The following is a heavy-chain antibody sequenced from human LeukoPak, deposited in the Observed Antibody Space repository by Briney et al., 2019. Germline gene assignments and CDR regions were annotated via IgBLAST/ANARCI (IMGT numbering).Heavy chain of an antibody. J-gene: IGHJ3*02. CDR2: INRSGST. V-gene: IGHV4-34*01. CDR1: GGSLSYYY. CDR3: ARRPRLGRYSSGDDAFKI. D-gene: IGHD6-25*01. Sequence: SETLSLTCAVYGGSLSYYYWSWIRQSPEKGLEWIGEINRSGSTNYNPSLKSRLTISVDTSKNQFSLRLTAVTAADTALYYCARRPRLGRYSSGDDAFKIWGQGKMVIVSS.